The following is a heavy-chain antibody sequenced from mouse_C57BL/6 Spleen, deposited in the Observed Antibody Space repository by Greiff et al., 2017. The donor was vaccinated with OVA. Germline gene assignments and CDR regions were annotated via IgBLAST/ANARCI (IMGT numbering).Heavy chain of an antibody. V-gene: IGHV14-4*01. J-gene: IGHJ4*01. Sequence: EVQLQQSGAELVRPGASVKLSCTASGFNIKDDYMHWVKQRPEQGLEWIGWIDPENGDTEYASKFQGKATITADTSSNTAYLQLSSLTSEDTAVYYCTTNFRMDYWGQGTSVTVSS. CDR2: IDPENGDT. CDR3: TTNFRMDY. CDR1: GFNIKDDY.